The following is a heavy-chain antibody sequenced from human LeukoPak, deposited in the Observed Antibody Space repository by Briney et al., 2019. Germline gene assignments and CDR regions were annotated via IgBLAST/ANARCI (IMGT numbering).Heavy chain of an antibody. CDR3: AKWIDSSSANCFDY. CDR2: ISGGGVDT. J-gene: IGHJ4*02. CDR1: GFTFRSYA. V-gene: IGHV3-23*01. Sequence: GGSLRLSCAASGFTFRSYAMSWVRQAPGKGLEWVSAISGGGVDTYYADSVKGRFAISRDDSKNTLYLQMNSLKAEDTAVYYCAKWIDSSSANCFDYWGQGTEVTVSS. D-gene: IGHD6-13*01.